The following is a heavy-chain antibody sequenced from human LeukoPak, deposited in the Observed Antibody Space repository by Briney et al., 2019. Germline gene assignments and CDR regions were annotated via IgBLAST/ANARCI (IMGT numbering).Heavy chain of an antibody. Sequence: PGGSLRLSCAASGFTFSSYAMHWVRQAPGKGLEWVAVISYDGSNKYYADSVKGRFTISRDNSKNTLYLQMNSLRAEDTAVYYCAKAPVITIFGVVGSGYYYMDVWGKGTTVTVSS. CDR2: ISYDGSNK. D-gene: IGHD3-3*01. CDR1: GFTFSSYA. J-gene: IGHJ6*03. V-gene: IGHV3-30-3*01. CDR3: AKAPVITIFGVVGSGYYYMDV.